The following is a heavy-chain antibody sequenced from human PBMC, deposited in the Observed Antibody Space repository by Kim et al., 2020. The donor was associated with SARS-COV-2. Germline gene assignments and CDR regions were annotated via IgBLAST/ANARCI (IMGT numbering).Heavy chain of an antibody. J-gene: IGHJ4*02. D-gene: IGHD3-3*01. CDR1: GGSISSYY. V-gene: IGHV4-59*01. CDR2: IYYSGST. CDR3: ARQIGDFWSGYFFDY. Sequence: SETLSLTCTVSGGSISSYYWSWIRQPPGKGLEWIGYIYYSGSTNYNPSLKSRVTISVDTSKNQFSLKLSSVTAADTAVYYCARQIGDFWSGYFFDYWGQGTLVTVSS.